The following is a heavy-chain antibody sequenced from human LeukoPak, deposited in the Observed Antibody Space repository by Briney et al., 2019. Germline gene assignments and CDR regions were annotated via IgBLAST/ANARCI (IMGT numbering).Heavy chain of an antibody. D-gene: IGHD4-17*01. J-gene: IGHJ4*02. Sequence: GGSLRLSCAASGFTFSSYAMYWVRQAPGKGLEYVSAITGSGGSTYYANSVKGRFTISRDNSKNTLYLQMGSLRAEDMAVYYCARVDYGDFVFDYWGQGTQVTVSS. CDR1: GFTFSSYA. V-gene: IGHV3-64*01. CDR2: ITGSGGST. CDR3: ARVDYGDFVFDY.